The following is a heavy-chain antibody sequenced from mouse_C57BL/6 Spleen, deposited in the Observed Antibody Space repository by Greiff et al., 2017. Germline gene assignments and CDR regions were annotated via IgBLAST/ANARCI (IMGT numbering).Heavy chain of an antibody. Sequence: EVQLVESEGGLVQPGSSMKLSCTASGFTFSDYYMAWVRQVPEKGLEWVANINYDGSSTYYLDSLKSRFIITRDNATNILYLQISSLKSEDTATYYCARGRYYYGSSWYFDVWGTGTTVTVSS. CDR1: GFTFSDYY. CDR3: ARGRYYYGSSWYFDV. J-gene: IGHJ1*03. CDR2: INYDGSST. D-gene: IGHD1-1*01. V-gene: IGHV5-16*01.